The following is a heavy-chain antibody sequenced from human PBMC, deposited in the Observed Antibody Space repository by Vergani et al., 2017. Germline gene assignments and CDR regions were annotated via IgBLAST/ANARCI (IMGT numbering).Heavy chain of an antibody. V-gene: IGHV3-21*01. D-gene: IGHD6-6*01. CDR2: ISSSSSYI. Sequence: EVQLVESGGGLVKPGGSLRLSCAASGFTFSSYSMNWVRQAPGKGLEWVSSISSSSSYIYYADSVKGRFTISRDNAKNSLYLQMKSLRAEDTAVYYCARDTRIAARRDFDYWGQGTLVTVSS. CDR1: GFTFSSYS. J-gene: IGHJ4*02. CDR3: ARDTRIAARRDFDY.